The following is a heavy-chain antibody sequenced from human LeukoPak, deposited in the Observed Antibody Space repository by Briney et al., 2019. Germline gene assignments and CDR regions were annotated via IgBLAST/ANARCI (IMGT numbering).Heavy chain of an antibody. V-gene: IGHV3-23*01. D-gene: IGHD4-17*01. J-gene: IGHJ1*01. CDR3: ASVTVTAAYFQH. CDR1: GFTFSSYA. CDR2: ISGSGGST. Sequence: GGSLRLSCAASGFTFSSYAMSWVRQAPGKGPEWVSAISGSGGSTYYADSVKGRFTISRDNSKNTLYLQTNSLRAEDTAVYYCASVTVTAAYFQHWGQGTLVTVSS.